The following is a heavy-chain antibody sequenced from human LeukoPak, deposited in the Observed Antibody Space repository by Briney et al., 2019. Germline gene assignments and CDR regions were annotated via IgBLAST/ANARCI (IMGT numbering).Heavy chain of an antibody. CDR1: GYTFTSYD. V-gene: IGHV1-8*01. CDR3: ARGIDSRGGAFDI. Sequence: ASVKVSCKASGYTFTSYDINWVRQATGQGLEWMGWMNPNSGNTGYAQKFQGRVTMTRNTSISTACMELSSLRSEDTAVYYCARGIDSRGGAFDIWGQGTMVTVSS. J-gene: IGHJ3*02. CDR2: MNPNSGNT. D-gene: IGHD3-22*01.